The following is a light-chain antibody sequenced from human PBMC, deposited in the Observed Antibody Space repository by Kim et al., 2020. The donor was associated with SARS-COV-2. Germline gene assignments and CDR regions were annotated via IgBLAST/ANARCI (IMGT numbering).Light chain of an antibody. V-gene: IGKV3-11*01. Sequence: SPGERATLTSSASQSVDNYLAWYQHKPGQAPRLLIYAVSDRATGIPARFSGSGSGTDFTLTISSLEPEDFAVYYCQHRTNWLSWTFGQGTKVDIK. CDR2: AVS. CDR3: QHRTNWLSWT. CDR1: QSVDNY. J-gene: IGKJ1*01.